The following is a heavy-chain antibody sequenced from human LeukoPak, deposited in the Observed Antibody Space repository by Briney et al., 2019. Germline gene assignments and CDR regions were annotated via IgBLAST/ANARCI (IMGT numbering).Heavy chain of an antibody. D-gene: IGHD4-23*01. CDR2: ISDSGGST. V-gene: IGHV3-23*01. CDR1: GFTFSISA. Sequence: GGSLRLSCAASGFTFSISAMSWVRQAPGKGLEWVSGISDSGGSTFYADSVKGRFTISRDNAKDSLYLQMNSLRAEDTAVYYCARDRERDDYGGNLDYYYYYMDVWGKGTTVTVSS. CDR3: ARDRERDDYGGNLDYYYYYMDV. J-gene: IGHJ6*03.